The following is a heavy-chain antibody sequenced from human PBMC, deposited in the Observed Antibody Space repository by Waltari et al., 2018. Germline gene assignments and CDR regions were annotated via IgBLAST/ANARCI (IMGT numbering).Heavy chain of an antibody. V-gene: IGHV1-69*01. J-gene: IGHJ6*02. CDR3: ARVEAWIQLENGMDV. CDR1: GGTSSSYA. Sequence: QVQLVQSGAEVTTPGPSVTVSCKASGGTSSSYAISWVRRAPGQGLEWMGGIIPIFGTANYAQKFQGRVTITADESTSTAYMELSSLRSEDTAVYYCARVEAWIQLENGMDVWGQGTTVTVSS. CDR2: IIPIFGTA. D-gene: IGHD5-18*01.